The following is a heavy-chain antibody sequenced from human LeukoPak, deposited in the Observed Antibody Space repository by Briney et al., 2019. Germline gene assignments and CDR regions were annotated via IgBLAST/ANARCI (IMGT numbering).Heavy chain of an antibody. Sequence: SETLSLTCAVYGVSFSGYYWSWIRQPPGKGLEWIGEINHSGSTNYNPSLKSRVTISVDTSKNQFSLKLSSVTAADTAVYYCAREKAYYDFWSGFEWGQGTLVTVSS. CDR2: INHSGST. CDR1: GVSFSGYY. J-gene: IGHJ4*02. CDR3: AREKAYYDFWSGFE. D-gene: IGHD3-3*01. V-gene: IGHV4-34*01.